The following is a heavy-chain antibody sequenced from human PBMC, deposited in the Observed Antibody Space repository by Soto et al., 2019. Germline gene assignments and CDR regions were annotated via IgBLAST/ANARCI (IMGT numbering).Heavy chain of an antibody. CDR3: AXDPYSSGWYYYYYGMDV. V-gene: IGHV4-4*02. CDR2: IYHSGST. J-gene: IGHJ6*02. CDR1: GGSISSSNW. Sequence: SETLSLTCAVSGGSISSSNWWSWVRQPPGKGLEWIGEIYHSGSTNYNPSLKSRVTISVDKSKNQFSLKLSSVTAADTAVYYCAXDPYSSGWYYYYYGMDVWGPGTTVTVSS. D-gene: IGHD6-19*01.